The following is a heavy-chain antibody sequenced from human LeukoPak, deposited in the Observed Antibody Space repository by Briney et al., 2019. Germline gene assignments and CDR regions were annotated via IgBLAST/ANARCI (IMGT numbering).Heavy chain of an antibody. CDR1: GGSISSYY. Sequence: SETLSLTCTVSGGSISSYYWSWIRQPAGKGLEWNGRIYTSGSTNYNPSLKSRVTISVDTSKNQVSLKLSSVTAADTAVYYCARALTYCSTVSCTYFDYWGQGTLVTVSS. J-gene: IGHJ4*02. D-gene: IGHD2-15*01. V-gene: IGHV4-4*07. CDR2: IYTSGST. CDR3: ARALTYCSTVSCTYFDY.